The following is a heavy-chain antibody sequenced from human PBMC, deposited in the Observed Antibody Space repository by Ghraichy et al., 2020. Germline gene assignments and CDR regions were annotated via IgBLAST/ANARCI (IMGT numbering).Heavy chain of an antibody. Sequence: SETLSLTCAVYGGSFSGYYWSWIRQPPGKGLEWIGEINHSGSTNYNPSLKRRVTISVDTSKNQFSLKLSSVTAADTAVYYCARVRGIAARLLTDYWGQGTLVTVSS. CDR1: GGSFSGYY. V-gene: IGHV4-34*01. CDR3: ARVRGIAARLLTDY. D-gene: IGHD6-6*01. CDR2: INHSGST. J-gene: IGHJ4*02.